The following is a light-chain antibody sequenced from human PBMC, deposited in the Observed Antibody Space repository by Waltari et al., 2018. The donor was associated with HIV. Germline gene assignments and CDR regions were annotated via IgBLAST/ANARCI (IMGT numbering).Light chain of an antibody. J-gene: IGLJ2*01. CDR2: GNN. V-gene: IGLV1-40*01. Sequence: QSVLTQPPSVSGAPGQRVSISCTGSSSHIGAGSDVHWYQQLPGTAPKLLVFGNNIRPSGVPDRFSGSKSGTSASLAITGLQPEDEAHYYCQSYDRSLSVVFGGGTKLTVL. CDR1: SSHIGAGSD. CDR3: QSYDRSLSVV.